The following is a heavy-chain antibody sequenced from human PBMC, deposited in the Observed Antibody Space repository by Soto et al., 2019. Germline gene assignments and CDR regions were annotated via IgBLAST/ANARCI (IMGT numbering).Heavy chain of an antibody. CDR2: IYISGST. V-gene: IGHV4-30-4*01. CDR3: ARVASAQLPPHVEYLQH. CDR1: GGSIRSGDYY. D-gene: IGHD2-2*01. Sequence: QVQLQESGPGLVKPSQTLSLTCTVSGGSIRSGDYYWSWIRQPPGKGLEWIGYIYISGSTYYNPSLQSRVTISIDTSKNHFSLRLSSVTAADTAVYYCARVASAQLPPHVEYLQHRGQGTLVTVSS. J-gene: IGHJ1*01.